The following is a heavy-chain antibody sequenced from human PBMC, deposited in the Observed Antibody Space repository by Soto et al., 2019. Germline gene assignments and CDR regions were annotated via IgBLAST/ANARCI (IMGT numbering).Heavy chain of an antibody. V-gene: IGHV4-59*01. Sequence: PSETLSVTRTVSGGSISSYDWSWIRQPPGKGLEWIGYIYYSGSTNYNPSLKSRVTISVDTSKNQFSLKLSSVTAADTAVYYCARVTAGSGWYRPSWYFDYWGQGTLVTVSS. D-gene: IGHD6-19*01. CDR3: ARVTAGSGWYRPSWYFDY. J-gene: IGHJ4*02. CDR1: GGSISSYD. CDR2: IYYSGST.